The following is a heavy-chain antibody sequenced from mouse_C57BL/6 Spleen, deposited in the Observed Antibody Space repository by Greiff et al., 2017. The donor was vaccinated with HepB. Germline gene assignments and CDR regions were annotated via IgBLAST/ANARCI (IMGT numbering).Heavy chain of an antibody. V-gene: IGHV1-82*01. D-gene: IGHD2-2*01. CDR2: IYPGDGDT. CDR1: GYAFSSSW. Sequence: VQLQQSGPELVKPGASVKISCKASGYAFSSSWMNWVKQRPGKGLEWIGRIYPGDGDTNYNGKFKGKATLTADKSSSTAYMQLSSLTSEDSAVYFWARSGMVTTAMDYWGQGTSGTVSS. J-gene: IGHJ4*01. CDR3: ARSGMVTTAMDY.